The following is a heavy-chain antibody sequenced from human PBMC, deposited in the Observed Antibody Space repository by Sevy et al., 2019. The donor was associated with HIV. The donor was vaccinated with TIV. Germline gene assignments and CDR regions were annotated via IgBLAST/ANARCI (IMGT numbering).Heavy chain of an antibody. D-gene: IGHD3-10*01. CDR3: ARDPYYYDSPLYGMDV. J-gene: IGHJ6*02. CDR1: GFTFSSYG. Sequence: GGCLRLSCAASGFTFSSYGMHWVRQAPGKGLEWVAVIWYDGSNKYYADSVKGRFTISRDNSKNTLYLQMNSLRAEDTAVYYCARDPYYYDSPLYGMDVWGQGTTVTVSS. V-gene: IGHV3-33*01. CDR2: IWYDGSNK.